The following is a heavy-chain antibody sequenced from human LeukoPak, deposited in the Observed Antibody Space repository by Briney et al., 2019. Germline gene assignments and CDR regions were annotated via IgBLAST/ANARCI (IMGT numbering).Heavy chain of an antibody. CDR3: AKDVVPDSGWDLDY. J-gene: IGHJ4*02. Sequence: GGSLRLSCAASGFTFSTYSMTWVRQGPGKGLEWGSSNPSGDSTFYADSVKGRFTISRDNSKNTLYLQMSSLRTEDTAIYYCAKDVVPDSGWDLDYWGQGTLVTVSS. CDR2: NPSGDST. D-gene: IGHD6-19*01. CDR1: GFTFSTYS. V-gene: IGHV3-23*01.